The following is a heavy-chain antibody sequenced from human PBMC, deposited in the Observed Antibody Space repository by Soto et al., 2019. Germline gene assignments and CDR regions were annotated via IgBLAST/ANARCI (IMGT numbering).Heavy chain of an antibody. CDR1: GGTFSSYA. J-gene: IGHJ4*02. Sequence: QVQLVQSGAEVKKPGSSVKVSCKASGGTFSSYAISWVRQAPGQGLEWMGGIIPIFGTATYAQKFQGRVTITADDATSTAYMELSSLRSEDTAVYYCAREGQPIVLVPAANRRYYFDYWGQGTLVTVSS. CDR2: IIPIFGTA. V-gene: IGHV1-69*12. D-gene: IGHD2-2*01. CDR3: AREGQPIVLVPAANRRYYFDY.